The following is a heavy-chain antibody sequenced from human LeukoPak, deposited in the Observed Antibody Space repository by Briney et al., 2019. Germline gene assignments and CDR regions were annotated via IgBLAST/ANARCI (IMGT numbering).Heavy chain of an antibody. J-gene: IGHJ4*02. CDR2: ISDNGGSI. CDR3: AKRGAEVGTTVAPGDY. V-gene: IGHV3-23*01. D-gene: IGHD1-26*01. Sequence: GGTLRLSCAASGFTFSSFGMTWVRRAPGKGLEWVSAISDNGGSIFYADSVKGRFTISRDNSKNTLYLQMNSLRAEDTAVYYCAKRGAEVGTTVAPGDYWGQGTLLTVSS. CDR1: GFTFSSFG.